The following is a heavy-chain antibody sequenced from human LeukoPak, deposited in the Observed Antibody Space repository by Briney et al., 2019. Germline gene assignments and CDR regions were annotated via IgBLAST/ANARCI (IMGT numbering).Heavy chain of an antibody. CDR2: MKPKSGGT. D-gene: IGHD3-3*01. Sequence: ASVRVSCKASGYTFTGYYMHWVRQAPGQGLEWLGWMKPKSGGTNYAQTFQGRVTMTRDTSISTAYMELSRLRSDDTAVYYCASIGETTSYDFWSGYPDYWGQGTLVTVSS. J-gene: IGHJ4*02. CDR3: ASIGETTSYDFWSGYPDY. CDR1: GYTFTGYY. V-gene: IGHV1-2*02.